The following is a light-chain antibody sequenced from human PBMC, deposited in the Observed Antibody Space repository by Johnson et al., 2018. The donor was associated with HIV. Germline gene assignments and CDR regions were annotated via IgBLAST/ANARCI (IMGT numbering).Light chain of an antibody. CDR2: ENN. Sequence: QSALTQPPSVSAAPGQKVTISCSGSSSNIGNNYVSWYQHLPRTAPKLLIYENNTRPSGIPDRFSGSKSGTSATLGITGLQTGDEAYYYCGTWDSSLSVYVFGTGTKVTVL. CDR1: SSNIGNNY. V-gene: IGLV1-51*02. J-gene: IGLJ1*01. CDR3: GTWDSSLSVYV.